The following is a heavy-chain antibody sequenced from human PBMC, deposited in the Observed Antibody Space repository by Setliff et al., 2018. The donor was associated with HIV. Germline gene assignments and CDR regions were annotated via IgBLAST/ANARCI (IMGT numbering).Heavy chain of an antibody. CDR3: TRDPRPMDV. CDR1: GFTFSTYS. V-gene: IGHV3-21*05. CDR2: ISGSGSDT. J-gene: IGHJ6*04. Sequence: PGGSLRLSCAASGFTFSTYSMTWVRQAPGKGLECLSYISGSGSDTNYEDSVKGRFTISRDNAKNSLYLQMNSLRAEDTAIYYCTRDPRPMDVWGKGTTVTVSS.